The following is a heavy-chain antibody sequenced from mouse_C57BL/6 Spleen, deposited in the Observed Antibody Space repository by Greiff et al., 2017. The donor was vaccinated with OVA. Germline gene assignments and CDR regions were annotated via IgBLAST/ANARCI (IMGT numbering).Heavy chain of an antibody. D-gene: IGHD2-4*01. CDR3: AIYDYDGEGFAY. Sequence: QVHVKQSGAELVRPGSSVKLSCKASGYTFTSYWMHWVKQRPIQGLEWIGNIDPSDSETHYNQKFKDKATLTVDKSSSTAYMQLSSLTSEDSAVYYCAIYDYDGEGFAYWGQGTLVTVSA. CDR1: GYTFTSYW. J-gene: IGHJ3*01. CDR2: IDPSDSET. V-gene: IGHV1-52*01.